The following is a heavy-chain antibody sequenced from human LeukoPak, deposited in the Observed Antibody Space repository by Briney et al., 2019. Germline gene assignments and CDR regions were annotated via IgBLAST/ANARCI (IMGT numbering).Heavy chain of an antibody. CDR1: GYTFTSYY. D-gene: IGHD3-16*01. J-gene: IGHJ5*02. V-gene: IGHV1-46*01. CDR2: INPSGGST. Sequence: ASVKVSCKASGYTFTSYYMHWVRQAPGQGPEWMGIINPSGGSTSYAQKFQGRVTMTRDMSTSTVYMELSSLRSEDTAVCYCARGGRPNWFDPWGQGTLVTVSS. CDR3: ARGGRPNWFDP.